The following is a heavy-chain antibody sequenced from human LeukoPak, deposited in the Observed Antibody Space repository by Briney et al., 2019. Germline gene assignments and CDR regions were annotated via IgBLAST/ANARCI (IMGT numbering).Heavy chain of an antibody. CDR3: ARGGSTIFGVGEPNYMDV. CDR1: GYTFTSYD. J-gene: IGHJ6*03. CDR2: MSPNSGYS. Sequence: ASVTVSCKASGYTFTSYDINWVRQATAQGLEWMGRMSPNSGYSVYAQKFQGRVTMTTNTSIITAYMEASSLRSEDTAVYYCARGGSTIFGVGEPNYMDVWGKGTTVTVSS. V-gene: IGHV1-8*01. D-gene: IGHD3-3*01.